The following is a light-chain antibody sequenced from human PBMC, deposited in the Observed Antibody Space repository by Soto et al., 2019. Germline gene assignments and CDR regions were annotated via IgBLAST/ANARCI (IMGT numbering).Light chain of an antibody. CDR2: GAS. CDR3: QQYNNWPWT. CDR1: QSVSSN. V-gene: IGKV3-15*01. Sequence: EIVMTQSPATLSVSPGERATLSCRASQSVSSNLAWYHQKPGQAPWLLIYGASTRATGIPARFSGSGSGTEVTLTISSLQSEDFAVYYCQQYNNWPWTFGQGTKVEIK. J-gene: IGKJ1*01.